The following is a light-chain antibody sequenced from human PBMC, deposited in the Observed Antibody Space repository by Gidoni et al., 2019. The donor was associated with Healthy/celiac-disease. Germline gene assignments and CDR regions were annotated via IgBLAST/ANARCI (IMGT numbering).Light chain of an antibody. Sequence: QSVLTQPPSASGHPGQRVTISCSGSRSTIGRNYVYWYQQLPGTSPKLLIYGYNQRPLCVPDRFSGSKSGTSAALAISGLRSEDEADYYCAAWDDSLSGWVFGGGTKLTVL. CDR3: AAWDDSLSGWV. V-gene: IGLV1-47*01. CDR1: RSTIGRNY. J-gene: IGLJ3*02. CDR2: GYN.